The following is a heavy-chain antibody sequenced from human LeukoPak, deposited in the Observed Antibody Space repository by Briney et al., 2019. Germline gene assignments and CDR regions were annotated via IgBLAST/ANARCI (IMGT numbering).Heavy chain of an antibody. CDR3: ARAHARTVATTNYFDY. Sequence: GGSLRLSCAASGFTFSSYAMHWVRQAPGKGLEWVAVISYDGSNKYYADSVKGRFTISRDNSKNTLYLQMNSLRAEDTAVYYCARAHARTVATTNYFDYWGQGTLVTVSS. J-gene: IGHJ4*02. CDR2: ISYDGSNK. V-gene: IGHV3-30-3*01. D-gene: IGHD5-12*01. CDR1: GFTFSSYA.